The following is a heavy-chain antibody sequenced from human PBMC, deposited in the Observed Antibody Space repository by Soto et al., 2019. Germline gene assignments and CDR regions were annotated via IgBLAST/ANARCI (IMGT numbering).Heavy chain of an antibody. J-gene: IGHJ4*02. D-gene: IGHD5-18*01. V-gene: IGHV4-31*03. Sequence: PSETLSLTCTVSGGSISSGGYYWSWIRQHPGKGLEWIGYIYYSGSTYYNPSLKSRVTISVDTSKNQFSLKLSSVTAEDTAIYYCAKDALIGYTYAYTYWGQGALVTVSS. CDR2: IYYSGST. CDR3: AKDALIGYTYAYTY. CDR1: GGSISSGGYY.